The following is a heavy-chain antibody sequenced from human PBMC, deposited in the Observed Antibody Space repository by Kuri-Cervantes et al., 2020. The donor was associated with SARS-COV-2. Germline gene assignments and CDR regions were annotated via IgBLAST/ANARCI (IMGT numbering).Heavy chain of an antibody. J-gene: IGHJ4*01. CDR3: ARSSFEPAPVRFLEWTGIKGGFDY. CDR1: GYTFTSYD. Sequence: ASVKVSCKASGYTFTSYDINWVRQATGQGLEWMGWMNPRSGNTGYAQKFQGRVTMTRDTSTSTVYMELSSLRSEDTAVYYCARSSFEPAPVRFLEWTGIKGGFDYWGHGTLVTVSS. V-gene: IGHV1-8*01. CDR2: MNPRSGNT. D-gene: IGHD3-3*01.